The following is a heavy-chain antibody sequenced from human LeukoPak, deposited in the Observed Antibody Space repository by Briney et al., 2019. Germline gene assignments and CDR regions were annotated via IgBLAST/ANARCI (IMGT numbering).Heavy chain of an antibody. CDR3: ARGNVIAAAPFDY. D-gene: IGHD6-13*01. V-gene: IGHV4-34*01. CDR2: INHSGST. J-gene: IGHJ4*02. Sequence: IGEINHSGSTNYNPSLKSRVTISVDASKNQFSLKLSSVTAADTAVYYCARGNVIAAAPFDYWGQGTLVTVSS.